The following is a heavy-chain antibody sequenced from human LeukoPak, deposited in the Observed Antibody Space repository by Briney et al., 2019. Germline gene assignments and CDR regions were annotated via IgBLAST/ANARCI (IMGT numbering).Heavy chain of an antibody. D-gene: IGHD3-22*01. V-gene: IGHV3-30*18. J-gene: IGHJ4*02. Sequence: GGSLRLSCAATGFTFRSYEMNWVRQAPGKGLEWVAVISDDGTEMYYADSVKGRFTISRDNSMNTVYLQMDSVRTEDTAVYHCVKEPSSSWYLRFFENWGQGTLVTVSS. CDR3: VKEPSSSWYLRFFEN. CDR1: GFTFRSYE. CDR2: ISDDGTEM.